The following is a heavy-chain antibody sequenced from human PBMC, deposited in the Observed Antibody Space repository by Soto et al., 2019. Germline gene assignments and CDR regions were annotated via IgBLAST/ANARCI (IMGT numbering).Heavy chain of an antibody. CDR1: GFTFSSYG. D-gene: IGHD1-26*01. Sequence: GGALRLSCAASGFTFSSYGMHWVRQSPGKGLEWVAVISYDGSNKYYADSVKGRFTISRDNSKNTLYLQMNSLRAEDTAVYYCAKSPYGGRTGGSFDYWGQGTLVTVSS. V-gene: IGHV3-30*18. CDR2: ISYDGSNK. J-gene: IGHJ4*02. CDR3: AKSPYGGRTGGSFDY.